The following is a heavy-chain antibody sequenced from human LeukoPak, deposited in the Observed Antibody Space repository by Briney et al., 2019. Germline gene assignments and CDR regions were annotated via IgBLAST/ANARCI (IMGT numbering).Heavy chain of an antibody. CDR1: GFTFSSYS. J-gene: IGHJ4*02. D-gene: IGHD3-22*01. CDR3: ARDYLPSKYYDSSGWDY. CDR2: ISSSSSYI. Sequence: PGGSLRLSCAASGFTFSSYSMNWVRQAPGKGLEWVSSISSSSSYIYYADSVKGRFTISRDNAKNSLYLQMNSLRAEDTAVYYCARDYLPSKYYDSSGWDYWGQGTLVTVSS. V-gene: IGHV3-21*01.